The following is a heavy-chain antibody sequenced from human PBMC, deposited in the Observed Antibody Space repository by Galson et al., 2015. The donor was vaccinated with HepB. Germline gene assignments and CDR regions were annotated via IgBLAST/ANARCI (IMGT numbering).Heavy chain of an antibody. D-gene: IGHD2-2*01. Sequence: SLRLSCAASGFTFSSYGMHWVRQAPGKGLEWVAVIWYDGSNKYYADSVKGRFTISRDNSKNTLYLQMNSLRAEDTAVYYCARDLGYCSSTSCYQDYYYYGMDVWGQGTTVTVSS. J-gene: IGHJ6*02. CDR3: ARDLGYCSSTSCYQDYYYYGMDV. CDR1: GFTFSSYG. CDR2: IWYDGSNK. V-gene: IGHV3-33*01.